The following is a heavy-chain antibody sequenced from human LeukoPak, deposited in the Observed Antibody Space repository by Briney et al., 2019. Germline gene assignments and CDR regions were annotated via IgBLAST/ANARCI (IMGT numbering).Heavy chain of an antibody. Sequence: AVKVSCMASGGTFSSYAISWVRQAPGQGLEWMGMIIPIFGTANYPQKFQGRAMITTDESTSTGYMEMSSLKSEDTAVYYCASCFYDSSGYYYLSYFDYWGQGTLVTVSS. CDR3: ASCFYDSSGYYYLSYFDY. D-gene: IGHD3-22*01. V-gene: IGHV1-69*05. CDR2: IIPIFGTA. CDR1: GGTFSSYA. J-gene: IGHJ4*02.